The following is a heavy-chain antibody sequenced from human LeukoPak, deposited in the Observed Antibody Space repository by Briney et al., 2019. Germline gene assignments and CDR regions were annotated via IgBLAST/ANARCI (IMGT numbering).Heavy chain of an antibody. CDR3: ARDAPPYCSGGSCYSRY. CDR1: GFTFSNYG. D-gene: IGHD2-15*01. CDR2: IKQDGSEK. Sequence: GGSLRLSCAASGFTFSNYGMHWVRQAPGKGLEWVANIKQDGSEKYYVDFVKGRFTISRDNAKNSLYLQMNRLRAEDTAVYYCARDAPPYCSGGSCYSRYWGQGALVTVSS. V-gene: IGHV3-7*01. J-gene: IGHJ4*02.